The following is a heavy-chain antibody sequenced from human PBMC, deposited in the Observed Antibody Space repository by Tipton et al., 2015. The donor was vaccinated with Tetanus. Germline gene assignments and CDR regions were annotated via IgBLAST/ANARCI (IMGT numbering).Heavy chain of an antibody. D-gene: IGHD3-3*01. CDR2: IYYSGTS. CDR1: GDSISSGPYS. CDR3: ARANYDFSKKGPFDS. Sequence: TLSPTCTVSGDSISSGPYSWSWLRQHPGKGLELIGYIYYSGTSYISPSLTRRVSIAVDTSRNQFSLKLTSVTAADTAVYYCARANYDFSKKGPFDSWGQGSLVIFSS. V-gene: IGHV4-31*03. J-gene: IGHJ4*02.